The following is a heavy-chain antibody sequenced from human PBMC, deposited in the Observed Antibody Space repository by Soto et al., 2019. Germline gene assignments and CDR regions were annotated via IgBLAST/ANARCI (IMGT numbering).Heavy chain of an antibody. V-gene: IGHV4-30-2*01. Sequence: SETLSLTCPVSYGSISSSSYYWSWIRQPPGKGLEWIGYIYHSGSTYYNPSLKSRVTISVDRSKNQFSLKLSSVTAADTAVYYCARVPSPWGQGTLVTVSS. CDR2: IYHSGST. J-gene: IGHJ5*02. CDR3: ARVPSP. CDR1: YGSISSSSYY.